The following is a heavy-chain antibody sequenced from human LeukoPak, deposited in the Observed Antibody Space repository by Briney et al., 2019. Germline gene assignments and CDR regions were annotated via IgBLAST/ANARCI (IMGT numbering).Heavy chain of an antibody. D-gene: IGHD3-22*01. CDR2: ISYDGSNK. CDR3: ASARITMIVVVNTTSDDY. Sequence: GRSLRLSCAASGFTFSSYAMHWVRQAPGKGLEWVAVISYDGSNKYYADSVKGRITIYRDNSKNTLYLQMNSLRGEDTAVYYCASARITMIVVVNTTSDDYWGQGTLVTVSS. V-gene: IGHV3-30*04. J-gene: IGHJ4*02. CDR1: GFTFSSYA.